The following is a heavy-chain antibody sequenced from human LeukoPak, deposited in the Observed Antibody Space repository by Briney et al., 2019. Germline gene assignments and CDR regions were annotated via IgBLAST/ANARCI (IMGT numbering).Heavy chain of an antibody. Sequence: NPGGSLRLSCAASGFTFSDARMSWVRQALGRGLEWVGRIKSKADGGTTDYAAPVKGRFAISRDDSKNTLYLQMNSLKTDDTAVYSCSTDTYYDFWSGFLFCRWGQGTLVTVSS. CDR1: GFTFSDAR. J-gene: IGHJ1*01. V-gene: IGHV3-15*01. CDR2: IKSKADGGTT. D-gene: IGHD3-3*01. CDR3: STDTYYDFWSGFLFCR.